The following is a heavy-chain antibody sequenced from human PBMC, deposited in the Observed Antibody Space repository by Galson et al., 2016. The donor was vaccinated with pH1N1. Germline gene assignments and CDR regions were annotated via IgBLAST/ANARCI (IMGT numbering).Heavy chain of an antibody. CDR3: ARLAYGDSFDS. D-gene: IGHD4-17*01. Sequence: SLRLSCAASGFIFSDYSFIWVRQAPGKGLEWLSYISTGRRVVQYADSVKGRLTISRDNAQRSVYLQINSLRLEDTAVYHCARLAYGDSFDSWSRGTLVAVSS. V-gene: IGHV3-48*04. CDR1: GFIFSDYS. CDR2: ISTGRRVV. J-gene: IGHJ4*02.